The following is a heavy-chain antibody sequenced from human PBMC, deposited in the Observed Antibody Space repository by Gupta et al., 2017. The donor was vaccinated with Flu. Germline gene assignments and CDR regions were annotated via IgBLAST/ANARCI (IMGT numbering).Heavy chain of an antibody. D-gene: IGHD3-16*01. CDR2: ISGSGGNT. CDR1: GFTFSHYA. J-gene: IGHJ4*01. Sequence: EVQLLESGGGLVQPGGSLSLSCVASGFTFSHYAMNWVRQAPGKGLEWVSVISGSGGNTYYADSVKGRFTISRDNSKNTLYLQMNSLRAEDTAVYYCAKEGDSTLDCWGQGTLVTVSS. V-gene: IGHV3-23*01. CDR3: AKEGDSTLDC.